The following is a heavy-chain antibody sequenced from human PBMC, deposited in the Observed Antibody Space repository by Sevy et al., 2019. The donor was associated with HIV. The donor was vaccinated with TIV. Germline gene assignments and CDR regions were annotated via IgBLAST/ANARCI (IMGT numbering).Heavy chain of an antibody. J-gene: IGHJ4*02. D-gene: IGHD6-19*01. CDR1: GFTFTNYD. CDR2: ISNSGANT. Sequence: GGSLRLSCAASGFTFTNYDMHWVRQAPGKGLEWVSGISNSGANTYYADSVRGRFTVSRDNSKNTVYLQLNSLRAEETAIYYCAKEWTLLSDWYGEFDYWGQGTLVTVSS. V-gene: IGHV3-23*01. CDR3: AKEWTLLSDWYGEFDY.